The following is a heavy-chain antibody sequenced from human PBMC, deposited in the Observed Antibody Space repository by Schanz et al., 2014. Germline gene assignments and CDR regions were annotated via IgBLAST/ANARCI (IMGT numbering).Heavy chain of an antibody. D-gene: IGHD2-8*02. CDR3: ARVGGGILTSWYSLDS. Sequence: QVQLQESGPGLVKPSETLSLTCTVSGGSISSHFWSWIRQPPGKGLEWIGYMYHSGSSNYNPSLKSRVTITVGTSNNQFSLKMTSLPAADTAVYFCARVGGGILTSWYSLDSWGQGTLVTVSS. CDR1: GGSISSHF. J-gene: IGHJ4*02. V-gene: IGHV4-59*11. CDR2: MYHSGSS.